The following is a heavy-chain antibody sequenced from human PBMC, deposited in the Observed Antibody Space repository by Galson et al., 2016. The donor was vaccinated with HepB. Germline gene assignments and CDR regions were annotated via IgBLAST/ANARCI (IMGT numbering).Heavy chain of an antibody. Sequence: SVKVSCKASGYTFTSKGISWVRQAPGQGLEWMGWISAYSGNTNYAQKLQGRVTITTDTSTSTAYMELRSLGSDDPAVYYCARDQQHALVDWGQGTLVTVSS. CDR1: GYTFTSKG. J-gene: IGHJ4*02. CDR3: ARDQQHALVD. CDR2: ISAYSGNT. D-gene: IGHD6-13*01. V-gene: IGHV1-18*01.